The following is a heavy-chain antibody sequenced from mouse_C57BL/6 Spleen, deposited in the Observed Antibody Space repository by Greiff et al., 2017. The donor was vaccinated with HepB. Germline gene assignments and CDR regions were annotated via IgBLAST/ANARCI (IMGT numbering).Heavy chain of an antibody. J-gene: IGHJ2*01. CDR1: GYSITSGYY. Sequence: EVQLVESGPGLVKPSQSLSLTCSVTGYSITSGYYWNWIRQFPGNKLEWMGYISYDGSNNYNPSLKNRISITRDTSKNQFFLKLNSVTTEDTATYYCAREGGLGRGFDYWGQGTTLTVSS. D-gene: IGHD4-1*01. V-gene: IGHV3-6*01. CDR2: ISYDGSN. CDR3: AREGGLGRGFDY.